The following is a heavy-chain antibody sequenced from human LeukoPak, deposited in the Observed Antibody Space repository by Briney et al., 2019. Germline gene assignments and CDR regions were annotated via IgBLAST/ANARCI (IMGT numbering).Heavy chain of an antibody. J-gene: IGHJ3*02. Sequence: GGSLRLSCTASGFTFNTYCMSWVRQAPGRGPEWVANIDEDGNEEYYVDSVKGRFTVSRDNTKNSLSLHMNSLRAADTAVYYCARASHLVRGPTLRRAFCGGFDIWGQGTMVTVSS. CDR2: IDEDGNEE. D-gene: IGHD3-10*01. CDR3: ARASHLVRGPTLRRAFCGGFDI. V-gene: IGHV3-7*01. CDR1: GFTFNTYC.